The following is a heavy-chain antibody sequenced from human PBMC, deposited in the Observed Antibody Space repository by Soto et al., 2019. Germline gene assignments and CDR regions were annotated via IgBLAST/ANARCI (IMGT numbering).Heavy chain of an antibody. Sequence: TSETLSLTCTVSGGSITNAAYYWGWIRQPPGKGLECIGIIFYSGNTYYRPSLKSRVTMSVDTSKNQFSLKLSSVSAADTSMYYCARVFGSGSYYFDYWGQGTLVTVSS. CDR3: ARVFGSGSYYFDY. D-gene: IGHD3-10*01. J-gene: IGHJ4*02. CDR2: IFYSGNT. V-gene: IGHV4-39*01. CDR1: GGSITNAAYY.